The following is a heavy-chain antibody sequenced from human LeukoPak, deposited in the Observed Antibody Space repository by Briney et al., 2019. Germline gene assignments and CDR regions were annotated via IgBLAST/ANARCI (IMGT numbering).Heavy chain of an antibody. J-gene: IGHJ6*02. CDR1: GFTFSSYA. CDR2: ISGSGGST. V-gene: IGHV3-23*01. D-gene: IGHD3-10*01. CDR3: AKEHTEITMVRGVKFYLDDYGMDV. Sequence: PGGSLRLSCAASGFTFSSYAMTWVRQAPGKGLEWVSAISGSGGSTYYADSVKGRFTISRDNSKNTLYLQMNSLRAEDTAVYYCAKEHTEITMVRGVKFYLDDYGMDVWGEGKTGTVSS.